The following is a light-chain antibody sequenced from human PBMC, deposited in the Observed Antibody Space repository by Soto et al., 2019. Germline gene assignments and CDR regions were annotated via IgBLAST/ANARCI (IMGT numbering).Light chain of an antibody. V-gene: IGKV3-15*01. CDR3: QQYNNWPRT. J-gene: IGKJ1*01. Sequence: TTQSQSTLSGSQGDRVTLSCMASQSISSNLAWYQQKPGQAPRLLIYGASTRATGIPARFSGSGSGTEFTLTISSLQSEDFAVYYCQQYNNWPRTFGQGTKVDIK. CDR2: GAS. CDR1: QSISSN.